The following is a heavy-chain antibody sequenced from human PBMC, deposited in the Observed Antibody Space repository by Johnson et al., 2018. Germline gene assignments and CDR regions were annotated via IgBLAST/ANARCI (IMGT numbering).Heavy chain of an antibody. D-gene: IGHD5-18*01. Sequence: QVQLVQSGGGLVKSGGSLRLSCAASGFTFSDYHMSWIRQAPGKGLERVSYISSSGSTIYYADSVKGRITISRDNAKNSLYLQMNSLRAEETAVYYCGRAAWTKKQFAMGGWGQGTTVTVSS. CDR2: ISSSGSTI. J-gene: IGHJ6*02. CDR1: GFTFSDYH. V-gene: IGHV3-11*01. CDR3: GRAAWTKKQFAMGG.